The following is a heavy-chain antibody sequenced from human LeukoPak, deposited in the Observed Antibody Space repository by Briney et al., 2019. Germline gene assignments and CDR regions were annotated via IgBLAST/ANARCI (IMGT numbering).Heavy chain of an antibody. CDR3: ARDEGPNWNYPIAPDY. V-gene: IGHV3-33*01. CDR2: IWYDGSNK. Sequence: PGGSLRLSCAASGFTFSSYGMHWVRQAPGKGLERVAVIWYDGSNKYYADSVKGRFTISRDNSKNTLYLQMNSLRAEDTAVYYCARDEGPNWNYPIAPDYWGQGTLVTVSS. J-gene: IGHJ4*02. D-gene: IGHD1-7*01. CDR1: GFTFSSYG.